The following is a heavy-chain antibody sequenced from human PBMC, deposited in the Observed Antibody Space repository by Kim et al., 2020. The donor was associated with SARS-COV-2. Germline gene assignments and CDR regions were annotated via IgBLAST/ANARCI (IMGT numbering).Heavy chain of an antibody. Sequence: SETLSLTCTVSGGSISSSSYYWGWIRQPPGKGLEWIGSIYYSGSTYYNPSLKSRVTISVDTSKNQFSLKLSSVTAADTAVYYCARQVYDSSGYYYFDYWGQGTLVTVSS. CDR1: GGSISSSSYY. J-gene: IGHJ4*02. CDR3: ARQVYDSSGYYYFDY. CDR2: IYYSGST. V-gene: IGHV4-39*01. D-gene: IGHD3-22*01.